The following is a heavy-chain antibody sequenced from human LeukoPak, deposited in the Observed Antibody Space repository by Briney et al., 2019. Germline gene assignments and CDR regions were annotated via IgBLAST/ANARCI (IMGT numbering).Heavy chain of an antibody. J-gene: IGHJ4*02. CDR1: GYTFTGYY. Sequence: GASVKVSCKASGYTFTGYYMHWVRQGPGQGLEWMGWSNPNSGGTNYAQKFQGWVTMTRDTSISTAYMELSRLRSDDTAVYYCARSKRFSLRFLECPDYWGQGTLVTVSS. CDR2: SNPNSGGT. V-gene: IGHV1-2*04. D-gene: IGHD3-3*01. CDR3: ARSKRFSLRFLECPDY.